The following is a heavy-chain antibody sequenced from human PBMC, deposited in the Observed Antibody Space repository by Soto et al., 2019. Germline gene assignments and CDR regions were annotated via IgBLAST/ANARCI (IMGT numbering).Heavy chain of an antibody. J-gene: IGHJ6*03. V-gene: IGHV3-30*18. D-gene: IGHD2-15*01. Sequence: GGSLRLSCAASGFTFSSYGMHWVRQAPGKGLEWVAVISYDGSNKYYADSVKGRFTISRDNSKNTLYLQMNSLRAEDTAVYYCAKEDSPNHSYYYYMDVWGKGTTVTVSS. CDR1: GFTFSSYG. CDR2: ISYDGSNK. CDR3: AKEDSPNHSYYYYMDV.